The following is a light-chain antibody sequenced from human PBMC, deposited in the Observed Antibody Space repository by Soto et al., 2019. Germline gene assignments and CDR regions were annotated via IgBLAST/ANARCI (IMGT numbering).Light chain of an antibody. J-gene: IGKJ4*01. CDR2: KAS. CDR1: QSISSW. V-gene: IGKV1-5*03. Sequence: EIQMTHSPSTLSASVEDRVTITCRASQSISSWLAWYQQKPGKAPKLLIYKASSLESGVPSRFSGSGSGTEFTLTISSLQPDDFATYYCQQYNSYSFGGGTKVDIK. CDR3: QQYNSYS.